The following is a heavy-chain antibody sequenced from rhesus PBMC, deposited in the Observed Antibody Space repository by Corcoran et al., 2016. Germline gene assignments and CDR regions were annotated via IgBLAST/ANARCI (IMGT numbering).Heavy chain of an antibody. CDR3: ATNRGYYFNY. CDR2: EDGEA. Sequence: EDGEAIHAQKFQDRVTITADTSTDTAYMELSSLRSEDTAVYYCATNRGYYFNYWGQGVLVTVSS. D-gene: IGHD3-9*01. J-gene: IGHJ4*01. V-gene: IGHV1-111*02.